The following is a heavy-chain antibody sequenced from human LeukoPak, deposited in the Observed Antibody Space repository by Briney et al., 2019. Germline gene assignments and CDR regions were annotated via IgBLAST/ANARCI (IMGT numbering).Heavy chain of an antibody. Sequence: GAPVKVSCKVSGYTFTDYYMHWVQQAPGKGLEWMGLVDPEDGETIYAEKFQGRVTITADTSTDTAYMELSSLRSEDTAVYYCATVDTAMVNGVDYWGQGTLVIVSS. CDR2: VDPEDGET. CDR3: ATVDTAMVNGVDY. D-gene: IGHD5-18*01. J-gene: IGHJ4*02. V-gene: IGHV1-69-2*01. CDR1: GYTFTDYY.